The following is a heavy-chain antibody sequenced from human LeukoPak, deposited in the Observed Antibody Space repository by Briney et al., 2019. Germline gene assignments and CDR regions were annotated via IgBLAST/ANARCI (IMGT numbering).Heavy chain of an antibody. D-gene: IGHD2-21*01. CDR1: GFTFSAYA. J-gene: IGHJ4*02. Sequence: GSLRLSCAASGFTFSAYAMSWVRQAPGKGLEWVSAISGSGGSTYYADSVKGRFTISRDDSKNTLDLQTNSLRAEDTAVYYCAKGGLAERFDSWGQGTLVTVSS. V-gene: IGHV3-23*01. CDR3: AKGGLAERFDS. CDR2: ISGSGGST.